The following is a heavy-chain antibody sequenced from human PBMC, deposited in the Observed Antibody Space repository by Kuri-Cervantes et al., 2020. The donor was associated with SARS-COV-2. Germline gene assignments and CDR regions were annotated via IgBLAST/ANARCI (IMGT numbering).Heavy chain of an antibody. CDR2: ISSSSSYI. Sequence: LSLTCAASGFTFSSYSMNWVRQAPGKGLEWVSSISSSSSYIYYADSVKGRFTISRDNAKNSLYLQMNSLRAEDTAVYYCAREDGKALQDPRLWDYWGQGTLVTVSS. V-gene: IGHV3-21*01. CDR3: AREDGKALQDPRLWDY. D-gene: IGHD4-11*01. CDR1: GFTFSSYS. J-gene: IGHJ4*02.